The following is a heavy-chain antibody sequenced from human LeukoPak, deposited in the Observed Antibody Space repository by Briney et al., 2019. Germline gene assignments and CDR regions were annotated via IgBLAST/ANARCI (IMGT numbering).Heavy chain of an antibody. D-gene: IGHD4-4*01. CDR2: IYTSGST. V-gene: IGHV4-4*07. CDR3: ARLWDNTVTTGRGYYYYYGMDV. J-gene: IGHJ6*02. CDR1: GGSISSYY. Sequence: PSETLSLTCTVSGGSISSYYWSWIRQPAGKGLEWIGRIYTSGSTNYNPSLKSRVTMSVDTSKNQFSLKLSSVTAADTAVYYCARLWDNTVTTGRGYYYYYGMDVWGQGTTVTASS.